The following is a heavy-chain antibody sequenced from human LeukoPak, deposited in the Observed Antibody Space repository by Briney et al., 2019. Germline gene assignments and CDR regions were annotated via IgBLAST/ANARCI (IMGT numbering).Heavy chain of an antibody. Sequence: PGGSLRLSCAGSGFTFSNGWMSWVRQAPGKGLEWVGRIKSKTDGGTTDYAAPVKGRFTISRDDSKNTLYLQMNSLKTEDTAVYYCTTDSGWSPRYTIVNWGQGTLVTVSS. J-gene: IGHJ4*02. CDR2: IKSKTDGGTT. D-gene: IGHD6-19*01. CDR3: TTDSGWSPRYTIVN. CDR1: GFTFSNGW. V-gene: IGHV3-15*01.